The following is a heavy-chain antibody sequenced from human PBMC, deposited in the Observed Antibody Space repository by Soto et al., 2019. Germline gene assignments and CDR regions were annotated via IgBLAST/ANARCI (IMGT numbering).Heavy chain of an antibody. J-gene: IGHJ6*02. Sequence: GASVKVSCKASGGTFSSYTISWVRQAPGQGLEWMGGIIPIFGTANYAQKFQGRVTITADESTSTAYMELSSLRSEDTAVYYCGQGGIAVAGTNYYYYGMDVWGQGTTVTVSS. CDR2: IIPIFGTA. D-gene: IGHD6-19*01. CDR1: GGTFSSYT. CDR3: GQGGIAVAGTNYYYYGMDV. V-gene: IGHV1-69*13.